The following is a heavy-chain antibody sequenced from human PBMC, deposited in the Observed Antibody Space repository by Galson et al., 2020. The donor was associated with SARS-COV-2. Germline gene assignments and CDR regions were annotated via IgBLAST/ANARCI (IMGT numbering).Heavy chain of an antibody. Sequence: GESLKISCAASGFTFSSYWMSWVRQAPGKGLEWVANIKQDGSEKYYVDSVKGRFTISRDNTKNSLYLQMNSLRAEDTAVYYCAREDYGDYMDYWGQGTLVTVSS. V-gene: IGHV3-7*01. J-gene: IGHJ4*02. D-gene: IGHD4-17*01. CDR2: IKQDGSEK. CDR3: AREDYGDYMDY. CDR1: GFTFSSYW.